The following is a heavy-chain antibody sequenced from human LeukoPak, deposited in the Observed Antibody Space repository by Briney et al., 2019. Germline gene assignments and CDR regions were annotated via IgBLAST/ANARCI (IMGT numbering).Heavy chain of an antibody. D-gene: IGHD6-25*01. CDR1: GGSISGSGWH. CDR3: ARGPIGGVVLETTLGYFDP. Sequence: SETLSLTCTVSGGSISGSGWHWSWLRRPPGKGLEWIAYIYHSGGTYSSPALRNRVTISVDRYKNQFFLNLRSATDADTAMYYCARGPIGGVVLETTLGYFDPWGQGTLVTVSS. V-gene: IGHV4-30-2*01. J-gene: IGHJ5*02. CDR2: IYHSGGT.